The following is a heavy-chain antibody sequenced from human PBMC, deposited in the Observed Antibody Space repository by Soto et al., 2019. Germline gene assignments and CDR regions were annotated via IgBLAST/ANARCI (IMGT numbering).Heavy chain of an antibody. CDR3: ARDPVMDYDSSGHPGY. J-gene: IGHJ4*02. Sequence: SETLSVTCTVSGGSISSYYWSWIRQPPGKGLEWIGYMYYSGSTNYNPSLKSRVTISVDTSKNQFSLKLSSVTAADTAVYYCARDPVMDYDSSGHPGYWGQGTLVTVSS. D-gene: IGHD3-22*01. V-gene: IGHV4-59*01. CDR2: MYYSGST. CDR1: GGSISSYY.